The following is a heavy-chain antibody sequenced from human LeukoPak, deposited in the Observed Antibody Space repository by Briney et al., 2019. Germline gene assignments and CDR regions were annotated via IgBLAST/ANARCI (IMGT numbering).Heavy chain of an antibody. D-gene: IGHD3-22*01. CDR1: GFSLSTTGVA. CDR3: AHSPIGTSSGYHYFFDY. CDR2: IYWDNDR. V-gene: IGHV2-5*02. J-gene: IGHJ4*02. Sequence: SGPRLVKPTQTLTLTCTFSGFSLSTTGVAVGWIRQPPGKALEWLALIYWDNDRRYSPSLKSRLSITKDTSKNQVVLTMPNMDPVDTATYYCAHSPIGTSSGYHYFFDYWGQGTLVTVSS.